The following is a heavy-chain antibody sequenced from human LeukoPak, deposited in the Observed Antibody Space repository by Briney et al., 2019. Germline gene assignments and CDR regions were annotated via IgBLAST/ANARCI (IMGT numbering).Heavy chain of an antibody. J-gene: IGHJ4*02. CDR2: IYYSGST. CDR1: GGSISSSSYY. CDR3: ARDSPPDY. V-gene: IGHV4-39*07. Sequence: SETLSLTCTVSGGSISSSSYYWGWIRQPPGKGLEWIGSIYYSGSTYYNPSLKSRVTISVDTSKNQFSLKLSSVTAADTAVYYCARDSPPDYWGQGTLVTVSS.